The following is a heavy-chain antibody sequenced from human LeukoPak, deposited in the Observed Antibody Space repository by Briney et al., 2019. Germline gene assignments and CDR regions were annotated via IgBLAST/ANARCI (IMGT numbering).Heavy chain of an antibody. CDR1: GGTFSTYA. CDR2: IIPIFGTA. V-gene: IGHV1-69*05. J-gene: IGHJ6*03. D-gene: IGHD3-16*01. Sequence: PSVKVSCKASGGTFSTYAINWVRQAPGQGLEWVGGIIPIFGTADYAQKFQGRVTITTDESTSTAYMELSSLRSEDTAVYYCAGGPLRGYYYYYMDVWGIGTPVTVSS. CDR3: AGGPLRGYYYYYMDV.